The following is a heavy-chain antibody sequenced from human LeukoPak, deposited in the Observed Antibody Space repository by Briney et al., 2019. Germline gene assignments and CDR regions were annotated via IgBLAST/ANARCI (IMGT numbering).Heavy chain of an antibody. J-gene: IGHJ4*02. D-gene: IGHD6-13*01. V-gene: IGHV4-34*01. CDR1: GGSFSGYY. Sequence: SETLSLTCAVYGGSFSGYYWSWIRQPPGKGLEWIGEINHSGSTNHNPSLKSRVTISVGTSKNQFSLKLSSVTAADTAVYYCARIAAAGTWGYWGQGTLVTVSS. CDR3: ARIAAAGTWGY. CDR2: INHSGST.